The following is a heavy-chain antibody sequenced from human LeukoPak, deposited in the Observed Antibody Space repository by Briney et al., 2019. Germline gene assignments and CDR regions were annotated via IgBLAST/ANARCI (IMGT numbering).Heavy chain of an antibody. V-gene: IGHV3-7*01. J-gene: IGHJ2*01. CDR1: GFTFSSYW. D-gene: IGHD2-21*02. CDR3: ARKAYCGGDCYLGNWFFDL. Sequence: GGSPRLSCAASGFTFSSYWMFWVRQAPGKGLEWVANIKQDGSEKHYVDSVKGRFTISRDNAKNSLYLQMNSLRAEDTAAYYCARKAYCGGDCYLGNWFFDLWGRGTLVIVSS. CDR2: IKQDGSEK.